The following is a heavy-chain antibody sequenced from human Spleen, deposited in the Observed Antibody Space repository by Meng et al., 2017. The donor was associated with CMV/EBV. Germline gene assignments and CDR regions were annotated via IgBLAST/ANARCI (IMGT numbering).Heavy chain of an antibody. D-gene: IGHD6-6*01. J-gene: IGHJ4*02. V-gene: IGHV4-59*01. Sequence: GSLRLSCTVSGGSISNYYWSWIRQPPGKGLEWIGYIYYIGSTNSNPSLKSRVTISVDTSKNQVPLKLSSVTAADTAVYYCARAPAYSSSPFDFWGQGTLVTVSS. CDR2: IYYIGST. CDR3: ARAPAYSSSPFDF. CDR1: GGSISNYY.